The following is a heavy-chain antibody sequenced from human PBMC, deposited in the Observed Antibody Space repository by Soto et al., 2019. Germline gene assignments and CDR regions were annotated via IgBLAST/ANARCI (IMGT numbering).Heavy chain of an antibody. Sequence: GGSLRLSCAASGFTFSSYGMHWVRQAPGKGLEWVAVISYDVSNKYYADSVKGRFTISRDNSKNTLYLQMNSLRAEDTAVYYCAKDGYVPRVVLPAANPFDYWGQGTLVT. CDR3: AKDGYVPRVVLPAANPFDY. J-gene: IGHJ4*02. D-gene: IGHD2-2*01. V-gene: IGHV3-30*18. CDR2: ISYDVSNK. CDR1: GFTFSSYG.